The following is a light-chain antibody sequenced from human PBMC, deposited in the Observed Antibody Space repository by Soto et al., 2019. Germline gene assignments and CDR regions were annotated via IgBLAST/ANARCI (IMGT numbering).Light chain of an antibody. V-gene: IGKV4-1*01. CDR3: QQYYNTPVT. Sequence: DFVMTKSPDSLAVSLGERATINCKSSPSVLFCSDNKNYLAWYQQKHGQPPNLLISCASTREPGVPDRFSGGGSGTDFTLTFSILQAEDVAVYYCQQYYNTPVTFGQGTKLEVK. CDR2: CAS. J-gene: IGKJ1*01. CDR1: PSVLFCSDNKNY.